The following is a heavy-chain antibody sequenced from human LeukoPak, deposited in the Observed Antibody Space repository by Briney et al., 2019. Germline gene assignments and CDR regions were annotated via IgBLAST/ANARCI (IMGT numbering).Heavy chain of an antibody. CDR2: INQDGREK. CDR1: GFTFSSYW. CDR3: AKGRDYGDF. V-gene: IGHV3-7*01. Sequence: GGSLTLSCTVSGFTFSSYWTTWVRQVPGKGLQWVANINQDGREKYYMDSMKGRLNISRDNTENSVFLQLTSLRPGDTGIYFCAKGRDYGDFWGQGTLVAVSS. J-gene: IGHJ4*02.